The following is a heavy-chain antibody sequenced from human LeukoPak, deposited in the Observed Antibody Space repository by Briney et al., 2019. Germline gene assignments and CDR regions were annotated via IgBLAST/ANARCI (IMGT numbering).Heavy chain of an antibody. CDR2: INWNGGST. CDR1: GFTFDDYG. CDR3: ARELTGDEGYYFDY. J-gene: IGHJ4*02. D-gene: IGHD7-27*01. V-gene: IGHV3-20*04. Sequence: GGSLRLSCAASGFTFDDYGMSWVRQAPGKGLEWVSGINWNGGSTGYADSVKGRFTISRDNAKNSLYLQMNSLRAEDTALYYCARELTGDEGYYFDYWGQGTLVTVSS.